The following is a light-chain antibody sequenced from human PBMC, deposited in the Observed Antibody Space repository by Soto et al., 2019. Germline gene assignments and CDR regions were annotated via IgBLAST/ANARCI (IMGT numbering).Light chain of an antibody. CDR3: SSYTSSSSYV. Sequence: QSALTQPASVSGSPGQSITISCTGTSSDVGGYNYVSWYQQHPGKAPKLMIYEVSNRPSGVSNRFSGSKSGNTASLTISGXXXXXXXXXYCSSYTSSSSYVFGTGTKLTV. CDR1: SSDVGGYNY. CDR2: EVS. V-gene: IGLV2-14*01. J-gene: IGLJ1*01.